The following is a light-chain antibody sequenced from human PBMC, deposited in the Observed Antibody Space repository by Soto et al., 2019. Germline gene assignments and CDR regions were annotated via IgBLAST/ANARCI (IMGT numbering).Light chain of an antibody. CDR1: RSVSVAY. CDR2: GAS. J-gene: IGKJ2*01. V-gene: IGKV3-20*01. CDR3: QQFVSSPYT. Sequence: EIVLTQSPGTLSLSPGERATLSCRASRSVSVAYLVWYQQKPGRAPKLLIYGASNRATGVPDRFSVSWSGTDFTLTISRLEPEDSAVYYCQQFVSSPYTFGQGTKLEIK.